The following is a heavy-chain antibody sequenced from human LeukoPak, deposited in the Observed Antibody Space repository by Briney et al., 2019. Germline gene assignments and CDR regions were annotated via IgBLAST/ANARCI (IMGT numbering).Heavy chain of an antibody. V-gene: IGHV3-23*01. CDR2: ISGSGGST. D-gene: IGHD2-15*01. CDR3: AKTTYCTGGSCYSGLLEY. Sequence: GGSLRLSCAASGFTFSSYAMSWVRQVPGKGLEWVSAISGSGGSTYYADSVKGRFTISRDNSKNTLYLQMNSLRAEDTAMYYCAKTTYCTGGSCYSGLLEYWGQGTLVTVSS. CDR1: GFTFSSYA. J-gene: IGHJ4*02.